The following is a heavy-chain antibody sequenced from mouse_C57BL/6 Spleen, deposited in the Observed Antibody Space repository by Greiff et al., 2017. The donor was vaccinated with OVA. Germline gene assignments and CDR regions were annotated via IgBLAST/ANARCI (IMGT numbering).Heavy chain of an antibody. J-gene: IGHJ1*03. Sequence: QVTLKESGPGILQPSQTLSLTCSFSGFSLSTFGMGVGWIRQPSGKGLEWLAHIWWDDDKYYNPALKSRLTISKDTSKNQVFLKIANVDTADTATYYCARVYYGSSYWYFDVWGTGTTVTVSS. CDR2: IWWDDDK. V-gene: IGHV8-8*01. D-gene: IGHD1-1*01. CDR1: GFSLSTFGMG. CDR3: ARVYYGSSYWYFDV.